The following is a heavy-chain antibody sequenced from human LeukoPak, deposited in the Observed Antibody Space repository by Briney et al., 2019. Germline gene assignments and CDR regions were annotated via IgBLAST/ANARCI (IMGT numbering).Heavy chain of an antibody. Sequence: ASVKVSCKASGYPFIDYYIHWMQQAPGEGLEWMGRIDPADGETAYAENFQGRVTFTADTSINTVYMELNSLTFADRAVYYCARDHEERGPYLDLWGQGTLVIVSS. J-gene: IGHJ4*02. CDR1: GYPFIDYY. D-gene: IGHD3-10*01. V-gene: IGHV1-69-2*01. CDR2: IDPADGET. CDR3: ARDHEERGPYLDL.